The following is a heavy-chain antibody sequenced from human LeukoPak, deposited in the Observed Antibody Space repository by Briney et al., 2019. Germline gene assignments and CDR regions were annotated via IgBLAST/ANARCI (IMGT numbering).Heavy chain of an antibody. J-gene: IGHJ5*02. CDR3: ARVKGRRSWFDP. CDR2: IYHSGTT. Sequence: SETLSLTCTVSGYSISSGYYWGWIRQPPGKGLEWIGRIYHSGTTYYNPSLKSRDTIPVDTSNNQFSLKLNSVTASAASGYYCARVKGRRSWFDPWGQGTVFTVFS. V-gene: IGHV4-38-2*02. CDR1: GYSISSGYY.